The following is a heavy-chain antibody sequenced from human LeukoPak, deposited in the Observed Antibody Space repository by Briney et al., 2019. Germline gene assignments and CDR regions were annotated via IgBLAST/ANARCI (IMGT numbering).Heavy chain of an antibody. D-gene: IGHD5/OR15-5a*01. J-gene: IGHJ5*02. CDR2: MNPNSGNT. CDR1: GYTFTSYD. V-gene: IGHV1-8*01. CDR3: ARPGEGYSTSGHNWFDP. Sequence: ASVKVSCKASGYTFTSYDINWVRQATGQGLEWMGWMNPNSGNTGYAQKFQGRVTMTRDTSISTAYMELSRLRSDDTAVYYCARPGEGYSTSGHNWFDPWGQGTLVTVSS.